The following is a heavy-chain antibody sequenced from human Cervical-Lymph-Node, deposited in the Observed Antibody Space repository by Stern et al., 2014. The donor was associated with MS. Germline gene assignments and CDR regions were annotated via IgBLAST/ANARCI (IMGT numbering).Heavy chain of an antibody. CDR2: IGSNPTYV. D-gene: IGHD1-14*01. CDR1: GFTLTTSS. J-gene: IGHJ5*02. Sequence: EVQLVESGGGLVKPGGSLRLSCAVSGFTLTTSSMSWVRQAPGKGLEWVATIGSNPTYVFYGESVKGRFTISRDDAKNSMFLQMSSLRVEDSGIYYCAKDLRYPDADYNWFDPWGQGTLVTVSS. CDR3: AKDLRYPDADYNWFDP. V-gene: IGHV3-21*01.